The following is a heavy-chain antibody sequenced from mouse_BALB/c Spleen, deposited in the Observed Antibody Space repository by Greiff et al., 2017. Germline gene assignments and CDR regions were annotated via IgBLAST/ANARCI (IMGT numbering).Heavy chain of an antibody. Sequence: QVQLQQSGPELVKPGASVKISCKASGYAFSSSWMNWVKQRPGQGLEWIGRIYPGDGDTNYNGKFKGKATLTADKSSSTAYMQLSSLTSVDSAVYFCARKLYWYFDVWGAGTTVTVSS. CDR3: ARKLYWYFDV. V-gene: IGHV1-82*01. J-gene: IGHJ1*01. CDR2: IYPGDGDT. CDR1: GYAFSSSW.